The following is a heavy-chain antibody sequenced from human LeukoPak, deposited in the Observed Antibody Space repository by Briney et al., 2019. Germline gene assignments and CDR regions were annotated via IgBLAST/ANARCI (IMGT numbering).Heavy chain of an antibody. Sequence: SGGSLRLSCAASEFTFSSYSMNWVRQAPGKGLEWVSHISSGSSAKYYADSVKGRFTISRDNAKNSLYLQMNSLRAEDTAVYYCARPLGLYYFDYWGQGTLVTVSS. CDR3: ARPLGLYYFDY. J-gene: IGHJ4*02. CDR1: EFTFSSYS. CDR2: ISSGSSAK. V-gene: IGHV3-48*04.